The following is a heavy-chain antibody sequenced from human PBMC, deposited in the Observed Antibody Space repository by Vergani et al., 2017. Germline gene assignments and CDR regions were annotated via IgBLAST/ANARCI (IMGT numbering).Heavy chain of an antibody. CDR2: IDPSDSYT. Sequence: EVQLVQSGAEMKKPGESLRISCKGSGYSFTRNWISWVRQMPGKGLEWLGRIDPSDSYTNYSPSFQGHVTISVDKSINTAYLQWSRLKTSDTAIYYCARHNTLIAAAALDFWGQGTLVTVSS. CDR1: GYSFTRNW. D-gene: IGHD6-25*01. J-gene: IGHJ4*02. CDR3: ARHNTLIAAAALDF. V-gene: IGHV5-10-1*03.